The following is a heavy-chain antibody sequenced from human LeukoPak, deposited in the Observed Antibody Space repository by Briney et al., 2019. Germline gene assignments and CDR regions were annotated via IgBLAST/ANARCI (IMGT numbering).Heavy chain of an antibody. D-gene: IGHD3-9*01. CDR3: AKDVRYFDWLIFDY. J-gene: IGHJ4*02. CDR1: GFTFSSYA. CDR2: ISGSGGST. V-gene: IGHV3-23*01. Sequence: GGSLRLSCAASGFTFSSYAMSWVRQAPGKGLEWVSAISGSGGSTYYADSVKGRFTISRDNSKNTLYLQMNSLRAEGTAVYYCAKDVRYFDWLIFDYWGQGTLVTVSS.